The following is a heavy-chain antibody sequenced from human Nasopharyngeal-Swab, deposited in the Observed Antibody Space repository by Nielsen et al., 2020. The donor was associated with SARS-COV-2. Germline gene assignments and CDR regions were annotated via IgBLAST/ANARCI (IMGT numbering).Heavy chain of an antibody. V-gene: IGHV3-49*04. CDR2: IRSKAYGGTT. CDR1: GFTFSDHY. D-gene: IGHD3-3*01. J-gene: IGHJ4*02. CDR3: TREFWSGYPLYFDY. Sequence: GGSLRLSCAASGFTFSDHYMDWVRQAPGKGLEWVGFIRSKAYGGTTEYAASVKGRFTISRDDSKSIAYLQMNSLKTEDTAVYYCTREFWSGYPLYFDYWGQGTLVTVSS.